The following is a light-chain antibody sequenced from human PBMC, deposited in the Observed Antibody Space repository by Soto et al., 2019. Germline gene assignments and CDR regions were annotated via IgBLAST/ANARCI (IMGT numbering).Light chain of an antibody. CDR2: DAS. CDR3: QQLSKWPPTT. Sequence: EIVLTQSPATLSLSPGERATLACRASQSVSSYLAWYQQKPGQAPRLLIYDASNRATVITARFSGSGSGTDFTLTSSSLEPADFAVYYCQQLSKWPPTTFGGGTKLEIK. J-gene: IGKJ4*01. CDR1: QSVSSY. V-gene: IGKV3-11*01.